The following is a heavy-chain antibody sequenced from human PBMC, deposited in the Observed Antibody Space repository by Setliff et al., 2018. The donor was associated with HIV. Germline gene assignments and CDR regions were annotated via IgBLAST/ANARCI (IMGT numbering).Heavy chain of an antibody. D-gene: IGHD6-19*01. J-gene: IGHJ4*02. V-gene: IGHV4-34*01. CDR3: ARGGMDNSGWSSYYFDY. CDR1: GGSFSGYY. CDR2: INHSGST. Sequence: SETLSLTCAVYGGSFSGYYWSWIRQPPGKGLEWIGEINHSGSTNYNPSLKSRVTISVDTSKNQFSLKLSSVTAADTAVYYCARGGMDNSGWSSYYFDYWGQGTLVTVSS.